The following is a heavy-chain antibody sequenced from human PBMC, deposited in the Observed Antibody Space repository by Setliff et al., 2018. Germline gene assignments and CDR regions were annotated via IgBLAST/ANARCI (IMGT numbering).Heavy chain of an antibody. D-gene: IGHD3-10*01. Sequence: GGSLRLSCSASGFTFSSYRMHWVRQAPGKGLEWVAVIWDDGGKKYYADSVKGRFTISRDNSKNTPYLQMNSLRAEDTAVYYCATGMVRGPVDYYQYSMDAWGKGTTVTVSS. CDR2: IWDDGGKK. CDR3: ATGMVRGPVDYYQYSMDA. CDR1: GFTFSSYR. J-gene: IGHJ6*03. V-gene: IGHV3-33*08.